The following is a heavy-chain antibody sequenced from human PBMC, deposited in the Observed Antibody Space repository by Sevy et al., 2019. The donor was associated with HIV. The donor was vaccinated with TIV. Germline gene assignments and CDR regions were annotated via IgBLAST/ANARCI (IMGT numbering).Heavy chain of an antibody. CDR1: EFTFDDYG. D-gene: IGHD2-21*02. Sequence: GGSLRLSCAASEFTFDDYGMSWVRQAPGKGLEWVSAIIWNGGATSYADSVKGRFSISRDNTKNSLYRQMNSLRAEDTAFYFCAREKSCGGDCYYFDYWGHGPLVTVSS. CDR3: AREKSCGGDCYYFDY. V-gene: IGHV3-20*04. J-gene: IGHJ4*01. CDR2: IIWNGGAT.